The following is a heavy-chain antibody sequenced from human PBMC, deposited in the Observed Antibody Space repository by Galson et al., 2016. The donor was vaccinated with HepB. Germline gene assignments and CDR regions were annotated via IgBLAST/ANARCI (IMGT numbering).Heavy chain of an antibody. Sequence: SVKVSCKAPGGTFSTFSSSPLAWVRQAPGQGLEWVGEIIPLFRTPNYAQKFQHRVTITADQSTATAYMEPSSLRYDDTAIYYCPRRVNALKLHFDFWGRGTLVSVSS. CDR3: PRRVNALKLHFDF. D-gene: IGHD3-16*01. CDR1: GGTFSTFSSSP. J-gene: IGHJ2*01. V-gene: IGHV1-69*13. CDR2: IIPLFRTP.